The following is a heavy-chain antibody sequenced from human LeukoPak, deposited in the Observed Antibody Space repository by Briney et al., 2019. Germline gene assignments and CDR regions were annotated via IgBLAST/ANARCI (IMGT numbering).Heavy chain of an antibody. CDR3: GRDSTSMIPSAPGI. J-gene: IGHJ3*02. CDR1: GGTFSSYA. V-gene: IGHV1-8*02. D-gene: IGHD3-22*01. CDR2: MNPNSGNT. Sequence: ASVKVSCKASGGTFSSYAISWVRQATGQGLEWMGWMNPNSGNTGYAQKFQGRVTMTTDTSTSTAYMELRSLRSDDTAVYYCGRDSTSMIPSAPGIWGQGTKVTVSS.